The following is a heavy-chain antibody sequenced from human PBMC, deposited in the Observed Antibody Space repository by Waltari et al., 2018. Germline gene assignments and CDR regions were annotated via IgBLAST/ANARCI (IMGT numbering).Heavy chain of an antibody. V-gene: IGHV1-18*01. J-gene: IGHJ4*02. CDR1: GYTFTTSG. CDR2: ISAYNGNT. D-gene: IGHD3-22*01. Sequence: QVQLVQSGAEVKKPGASVKVSCKASGYTFTTSGISWGRQAPGQGLEWMGWISAYNGNTIYAPKLQGRVTMTTDTSTSTAYMELRSLRSDDTAVYFCARESDDSSGYDYWGQGSLVTVSS. CDR3: ARESDDSSGYDY.